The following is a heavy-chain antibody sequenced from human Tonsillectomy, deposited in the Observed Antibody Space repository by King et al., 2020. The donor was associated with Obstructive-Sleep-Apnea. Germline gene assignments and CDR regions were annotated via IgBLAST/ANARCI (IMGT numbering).Heavy chain of an antibody. CDR1: GFSLSTSGMC. J-gene: IGHJ6*02. V-gene: IGHV2-70*01. Sequence: TLQESGPALVKPTQTLTLTCTFSGFSLSTSGMCVPWIRQPPGKALEWLAFIDWDDDKYYSTSLKTRLTISKDASKNQVVLTMTNMDPVDTATYYCARIRYTFGFYGMDVWGQGTTVTVSS. D-gene: IGHD5-18*01. CDR2: IDWDDDK. CDR3: ARIRYTFGFYGMDV.